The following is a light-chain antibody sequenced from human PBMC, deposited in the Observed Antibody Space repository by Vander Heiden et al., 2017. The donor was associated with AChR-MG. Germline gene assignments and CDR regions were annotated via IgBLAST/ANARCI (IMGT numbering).Light chain of an antibody. V-gene: IGLV1-51*01. CDR2: DND. J-gene: IGLJ2*01. Sequence: QSVLTQPPSVSAAPGQKVTISCSGTSSNIGNHYVSWYQQLPGTAPKVVIYDNDKRHSGIPDRFSASKSGTSATLDITELQTGDEADYYCLSWDDSLSAPVFGGGTKVTVL. CDR1: SSNIGNHY. CDR3: LSWDDSLSAPV.